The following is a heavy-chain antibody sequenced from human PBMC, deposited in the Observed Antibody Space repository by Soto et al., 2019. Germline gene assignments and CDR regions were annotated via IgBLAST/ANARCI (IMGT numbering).Heavy chain of an antibody. CDR1: GFTFSTSA. CDR2: ISSSGGST. D-gene: IGHD6-6*01. V-gene: IGHV3-64D*08. Sequence: GGSLRLSCVASGFTFSTSAMNWVRQAPGKGLEYVSAISSSGGSTYYADSVKGRFTISRDNSKNTLYLQMSSLRAEDTAVYYCVARPGGNYYYGMDVWGQGTTVTVSS. CDR3: VARPGGNYYYGMDV. J-gene: IGHJ6*02.